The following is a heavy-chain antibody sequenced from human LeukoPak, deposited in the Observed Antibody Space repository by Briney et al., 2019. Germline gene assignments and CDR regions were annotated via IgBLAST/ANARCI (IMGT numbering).Heavy chain of an antibody. CDR2: VHTTSGNT. CDR3: ARELRNIGEYYFDY. Sequence: PSETLSLTCSVDTVNHYHWNWVRQSAGTGLEWIGRVHTTSGNTFANPSLWGRVTVSIDTTKNEFLLQLTSMTAADTAVYHCARELRNIGEYYFDYWGQGVPVTVSS. D-gene: IGHD1-14*01. J-gene: IGHJ4*02. CDR1: TVNHYH. V-gene: IGHV4-4*07.